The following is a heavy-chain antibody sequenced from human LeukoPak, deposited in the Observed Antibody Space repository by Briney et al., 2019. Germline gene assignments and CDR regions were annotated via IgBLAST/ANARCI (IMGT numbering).Heavy chain of an antibody. J-gene: IGHJ4*02. CDR1: GYTFTGYY. CDR3: ARDSNGVNYVWGSYRTLGY. CDR2: INPNSGGT. V-gene: IGHV1-2*02. Sequence: ASVKVSCKASGYTFTGYYMHWVRQAPGQGLEWMGWINPNSGGTNYAQKFQGRVTMTRDTSISTAYMELSRLRSDDTAVYYCARDSNGVNYVWGSYRTLGYWGQGTLVTVSS. D-gene: IGHD3-16*02.